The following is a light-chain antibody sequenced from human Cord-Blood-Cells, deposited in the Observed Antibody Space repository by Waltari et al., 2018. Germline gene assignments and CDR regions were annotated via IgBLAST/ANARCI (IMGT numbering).Light chain of an antibody. CDR1: KLGDKY. Sequence: SYAPTQPPSVSVSPGQTASITCSGDKLGDKYACWYQQKPGQSPVLVIYQDSKRPSGIPERFSGSNSGNTATLTISGTQAMDEADYYCQAWDSSNWVFGGGTKLTVL. V-gene: IGLV3-1*01. CDR2: QDS. J-gene: IGLJ3*02. CDR3: QAWDSSNWV.